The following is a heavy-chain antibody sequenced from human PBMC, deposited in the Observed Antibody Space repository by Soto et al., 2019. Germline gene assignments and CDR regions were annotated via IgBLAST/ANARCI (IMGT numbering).Heavy chain of an antibody. CDR2: IHWDDDK. J-gene: IGHJ4*02. D-gene: IGHD3-9*01. CDR3: VHITFHYDIWTAYYKGNFDY. CDR1: GFSLTPSGVG. V-gene: IGHV2-5*02. Sequence: QITLKESGPTLVIPTQTLTLTCSFSGFSLTPSGVGVGWVRQPPGKALEWLALIHWDDDKRYSPSLRTRLTITRDTSKNPVVLTMTNMDPVDTATFYCVHITFHYDIWTAYYKGNFDYWGPGALVTVSS.